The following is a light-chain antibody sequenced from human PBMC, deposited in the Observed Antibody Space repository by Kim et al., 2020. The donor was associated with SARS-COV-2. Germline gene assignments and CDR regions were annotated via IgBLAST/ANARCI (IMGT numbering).Light chain of an antibody. Sequence: LTQPHSVSGSPEKTVTISCTRSGGSIASNYVQWYQQRPGSAPTTVIYEDYQRPSGVPDRFSGSIDSSSNSASLTISGLRTEDEADYYCQSYDSSSWVFGGGTKVTFL. CDR2: EDY. CDR1: GGSIASNY. J-gene: IGLJ3*02. CDR3: QSYDSSSWV. V-gene: IGLV6-57*04.